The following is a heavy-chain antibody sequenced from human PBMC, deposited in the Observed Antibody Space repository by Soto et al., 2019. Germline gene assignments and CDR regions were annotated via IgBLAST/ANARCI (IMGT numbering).Heavy chain of an antibody. CDR2: IWYDGSNK. CDR1: GFTFSSYG. Sequence: GGSLRLSCAASGFTFSSYGMHWVRQAPGKGLEWVAVIWYDGSNKYYADSVKGRFTISRDNSKNTLYLQMNSLRAEDTAVYYCARDPSLELWFGELSPYFDYWGQGTLVTVS. CDR3: ARDPSLELWFGELSPYFDY. V-gene: IGHV3-33*01. D-gene: IGHD3-10*01. J-gene: IGHJ4*02.